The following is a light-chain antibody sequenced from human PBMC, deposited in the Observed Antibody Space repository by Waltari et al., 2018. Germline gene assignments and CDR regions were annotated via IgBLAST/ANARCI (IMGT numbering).Light chain of an antibody. CDR1: QTIYNS. CDR2: DAS. V-gene: IGKV1-39*01. CDR3: KQSYTPPYT. J-gene: IGKJ2*01. Sequence: DIQVTQSPSPLSASVGERVTITCRASQTIYNSLNWYQHKPGKAPRLLISDASTLQNGVPSRFSGRGSGTEFTLAISRLQPEEFATYYGKQSYTPPYTFGQGTQLDI.